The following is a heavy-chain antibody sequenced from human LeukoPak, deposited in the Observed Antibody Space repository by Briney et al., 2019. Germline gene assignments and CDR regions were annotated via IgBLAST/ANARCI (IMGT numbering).Heavy chain of an antibody. CDR2: INPNSGDT. Sequence: ASVKVSCKASGYIFTGYYMHWVRQAPGQGLEWMGRINPNSGDTNSAQKFQGRITMTRDTSISTAYMKLSRLRSDDTAMYYCARDDHVLGSYRSGDYWGQGTLVTVSS. D-gene: IGHD3-16*02. CDR1: GYIFTGYY. V-gene: IGHV1-2*06. J-gene: IGHJ4*02. CDR3: ARDDHVLGSYRSGDY.